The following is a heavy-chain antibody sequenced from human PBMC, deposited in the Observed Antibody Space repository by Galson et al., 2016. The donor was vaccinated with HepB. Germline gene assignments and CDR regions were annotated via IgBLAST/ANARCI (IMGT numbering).Heavy chain of an antibody. V-gene: IGHV4-34*01. CDR2: INHDGST. CDR1: GGSFRGYY. J-gene: IGHJ4*02. CDR3: ARSPEVRSRLWLTGFFDY. D-gene: IGHD5-18*01. Sequence: SETLSLTCAVYGGSFRGYYWSWIRHPPGKGLEWIGEINHDGSTNYNPSLKSRVTISINTTKNPFSLRVSSVTTADTATYYCARSPEVRSRLWLTGFFDYWGQGTLVTVAS.